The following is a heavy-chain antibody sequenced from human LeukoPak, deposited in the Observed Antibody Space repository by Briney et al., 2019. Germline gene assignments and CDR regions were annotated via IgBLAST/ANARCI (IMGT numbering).Heavy chain of an antibody. CDR1: GFTFSSYA. J-gene: IGHJ4*02. CDR3: AARSSGNPYF. CDR2: ISYDGSNK. D-gene: IGHD1-26*01. Sequence: GGCLRLSCAASGFTFSSYAMHWVRQAPGKGLEWVAVISYDGSNKYYADSVKGRFTISRDNAENSLYLQMNSLRVEDTAVYYCAARSSGNPYFWGQGTLVTVSS. V-gene: IGHV3-30-3*01.